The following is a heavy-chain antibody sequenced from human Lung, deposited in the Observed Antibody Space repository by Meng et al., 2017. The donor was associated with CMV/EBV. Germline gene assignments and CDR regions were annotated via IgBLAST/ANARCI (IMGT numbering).Heavy chain of an antibody. CDR3: AKGGGERVIVDSMDF. CDR2: ISGNTGFI. V-gene: IGHV3-9*01. J-gene: IGHJ6*02. Sequence: RISCAASGFTFDDFAMHWVRQIPGEGLEWVSGISGNTGFIGYADSVKGRFTISRDNAKKTLTLQMNILTVEDTALYYCAKGGGERVIVDSMDFWGQGXTVTVSS. D-gene: IGHD2-21*01. CDR1: GFTFDDFA.